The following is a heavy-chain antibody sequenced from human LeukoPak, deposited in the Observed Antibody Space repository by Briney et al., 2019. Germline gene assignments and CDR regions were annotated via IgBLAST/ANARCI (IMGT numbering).Heavy chain of an antibody. Sequence: ASVKVSCKASGYTFTSYDINWVRQATGQGLEWMGWMNPNSGNTGYAQKFQGRVTMTRNTSISTAYMELSSLRSEDTAVYYCARSSIAAQKTGIDYWGQGTLVTVPS. CDR3: ARSSIAAQKTGIDY. D-gene: IGHD6-13*01. CDR1: GYTFTSYD. J-gene: IGHJ4*02. CDR2: MNPNSGNT. V-gene: IGHV1-8*01.